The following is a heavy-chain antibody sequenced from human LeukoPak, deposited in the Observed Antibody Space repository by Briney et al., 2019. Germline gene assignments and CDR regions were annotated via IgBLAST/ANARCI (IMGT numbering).Heavy chain of an antibody. V-gene: IGHV3-53*01. Sequence: GGSLRLSCAASGFTVSSNYMSWVRQAPGKGLEWVSVIYSGGSTYYADSVKGRFTISRDNSKNTLYLQMNSLRAEDTAVYYCAKDRSPYCSSTSCYTGLDYWGQGTLVTVSS. J-gene: IGHJ4*02. CDR1: GFTVSSNY. CDR2: IYSGGST. CDR3: AKDRSPYCSSTSCYTGLDY. D-gene: IGHD2-2*02.